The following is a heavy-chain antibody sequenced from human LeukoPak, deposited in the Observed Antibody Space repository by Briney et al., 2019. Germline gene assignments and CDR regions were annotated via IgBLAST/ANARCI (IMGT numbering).Heavy chain of an antibody. J-gene: IGHJ4*02. CDR3: ARDRSRRYRDSGYDSPFDC. CDR1: GYTFTSYG. CDR2: ISAYNGNT. Sequence: ASVKVSCKASGYTFTSYGISWVRQAPGQGLEWMGWISAYNGNTNYAQKLQGRVTMTTDTSTSTAYMELRSLRSDDTAVYYCARDRSRRYRDSGYDSPFDCWGQGTLVTVSS. D-gene: IGHD5-12*01. V-gene: IGHV1-18*01.